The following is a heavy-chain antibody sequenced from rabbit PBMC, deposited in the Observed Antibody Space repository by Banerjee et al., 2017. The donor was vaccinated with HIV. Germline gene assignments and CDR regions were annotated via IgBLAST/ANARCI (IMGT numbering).Heavy chain of an antibody. CDR2: INTSSGNT. V-gene: IGHV1S45*01. J-gene: IGHJ4*01. CDR1: GFSFSSVYD. Sequence: QEQLVESGGDLVKPGASLTLTCTVSGFSFSSVYDMCWGRQAPGKGLEWLACINTSSGNTVSATWAKGRFTISKSSSTTVTLQTTSLTAADTATYFCARDLAGVIGWSFNFWGPGTLVTVS. D-gene: IGHD4-1*01. CDR3: ARDLAGVIGWSFNF.